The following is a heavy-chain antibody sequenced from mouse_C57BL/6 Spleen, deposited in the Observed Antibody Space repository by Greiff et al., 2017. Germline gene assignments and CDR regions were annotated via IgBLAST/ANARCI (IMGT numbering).Heavy chain of an antibody. CDR3: AEAYYSNFDY. CDR1: GYAFSSSW. J-gene: IGHJ2*01. Sequence: QVHVKQSGPELVKPGASVKISCKASGYAFSSSWMNWVKQRPGKGLEWIGRIYPGDGDTNYNGKFKGKATLTADKSSSTAYMQLSSLTSEDSAVYFCAEAYYSNFDYWGQGTTLTVSS. V-gene: IGHV1-82*01. CDR2: IYPGDGDT. D-gene: IGHD2-5*01.